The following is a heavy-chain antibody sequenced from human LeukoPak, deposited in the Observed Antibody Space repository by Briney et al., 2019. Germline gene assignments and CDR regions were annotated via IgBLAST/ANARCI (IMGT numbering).Heavy chain of an antibody. CDR3: KRGYEMATIEYYYYGMDV. J-gene: IGHJ6*02. D-gene: IGHD5-24*01. CDR1: GGSISSGGYY. Sequence: PSETLSLTCTVSGGSISSGGYYWSWIRQPPGNGLEWIVEINHSGSTNYNPSLKSRVTISVDTSKNQFSLKLSSVTAADTAVYKRKRGYEMATIEYYYYGMDVWGQGTTVTVSS. CDR2: INHSGST. V-gene: IGHV4-39*07.